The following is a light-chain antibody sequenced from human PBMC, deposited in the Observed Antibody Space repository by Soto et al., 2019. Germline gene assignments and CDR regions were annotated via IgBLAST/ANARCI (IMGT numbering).Light chain of an antibody. CDR3: QQYNGYSWT. CDR1: QSISQW. CDR2: AAD. J-gene: IGKJ1*01. V-gene: IGKV1-5*01. Sequence: IQMTQSPSTLSASVGDRVAITCRARQSISQWVAWYQQKPGRAPELLIYAADKLQSGVPSRFSGSGSGTEFSLTMPRQQPDDYAMYYCQQYNGYSWTFGRGNKVEIK.